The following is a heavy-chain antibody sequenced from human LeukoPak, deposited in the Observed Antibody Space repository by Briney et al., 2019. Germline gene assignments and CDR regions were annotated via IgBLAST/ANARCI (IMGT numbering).Heavy chain of an antibody. V-gene: IGHV1-69*04. J-gene: IGHJ4*02. D-gene: IGHD3-22*01. CDR3: AREYYYDSSGYYQPLGY. Sequence: SVSVSCTASGGTFSSYAISWVRQAPGQGLEWMGRIIPILGIANYAQKFQGRVTITADKSTSTAYMELSSLRSEDTAVYYCAREYYYDSSGYYQPLGYWGQGTLVTVSS. CDR2: IIPILGIA. CDR1: GGTFSSYA.